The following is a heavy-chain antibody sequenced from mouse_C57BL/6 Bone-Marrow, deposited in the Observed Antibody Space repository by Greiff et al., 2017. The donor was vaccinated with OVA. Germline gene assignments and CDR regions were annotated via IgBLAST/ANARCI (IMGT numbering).Heavy chain of an antibody. V-gene: IGHV10-1*01. J-gene: IGHJ3*01. CDR3: VRGGYYSNRFAY. CDR2: IRSKSNNYAT. CDR1: GFSFNTYA. D-gene: IGHD2-5*01. Sequence: DVQLQESGGGLVQPKGSLKLSCAASGFSFNTYAMNWVRQAPGKGLEWVARIRSKSNNYATYYADSVKDRFTISRDDSESMLYLQMNNLKTEDTAMYYCVRGGYYSNRFAYWGQGTLVTVSA.